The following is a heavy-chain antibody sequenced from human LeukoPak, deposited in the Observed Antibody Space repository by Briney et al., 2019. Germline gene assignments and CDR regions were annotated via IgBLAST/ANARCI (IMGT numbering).Heavy chain of an antibody. V-gene: IGHV1-3*01. D-gene: IGHD3-3*01. Sequence: ASVKVSCKASGYTFTSCAMHWVRQAPGQRLEWMGWINAGNGNTKYSQKFQGRVTITRNTSISTAYMELSSLRSEDTAVYYCARGRYYDFWSGYYDMYYFDYWGQGTLVTVSS. CDR2: INAGNGNT. CDR3: ARGRYYDFWSGYYDMYYFDY. CDR1: GYTFTSCA. J-gene: IGHJ4*02.